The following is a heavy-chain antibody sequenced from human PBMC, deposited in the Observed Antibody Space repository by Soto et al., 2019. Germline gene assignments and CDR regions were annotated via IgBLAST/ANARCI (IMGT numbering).Heavy chain of an antibody. V-gene: IGHV3-23*01. CDR3: VKDRMSVAVRYNDF. Sequence: EVQLLESGGGLVKPGGSLRLSCAASGFTFSSYTMSWVRQAPGKGLEWVSGIRGSGATTYYANSVKGRFTISRDNAKSTVYLQMNNLRAEDTAIYYCVKDRMSVAVRYNDFWGQGTLVTVSS. J-gene: IGHJ4*02. D-gene: IGHD6-6*01. CDR2: IRGSGATT. CDR1: GFTFSSYT.